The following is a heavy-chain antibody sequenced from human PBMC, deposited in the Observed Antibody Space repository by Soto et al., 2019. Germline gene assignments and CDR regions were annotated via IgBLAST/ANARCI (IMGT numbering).Heavy chain of an antibody. D-gene: IGHD2-15*01. J-gene: IGHJ3*02. Sequence: PXGCLGLSCAASGFSVSNYGMHWVRQAPGKGLEWVTSISYDGRNEYYADSVKGRFTISRDDSKNTLFLHMDSLTVEDTAVYYCVQGSYCSGGSCQDDSLDIWGQGTMVTVSS. CDR1: GFSVSNYG. V-gene: IGHV3-30*18. CDR2: ISYDGRNE. CDR3: VQGSYCSGGSCQDDSLDI.